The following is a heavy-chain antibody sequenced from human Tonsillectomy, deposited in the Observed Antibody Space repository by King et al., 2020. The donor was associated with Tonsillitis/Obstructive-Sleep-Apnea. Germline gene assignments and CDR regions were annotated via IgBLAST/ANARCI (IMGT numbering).Heavy chain of an antibody. CDR3: ARLGLDIAIQDVFDI. J-gene: IGHJ3*02. Sequence: VQLVQSGAEVKKPGESLKISCKGSGYSFTTYWIGWVRQMPGKGLEWMGIIYPGDSDTRYSPSFQGQVTISTDKSISTAYLQWSSLQASDTAMYYCARLGLDIAIQDVFDIWGQGTMVTVSS. CDR2: IYPGDSDT. V-gene: IGHV5-51*01. D-gene: IGHD2-2*03. CDR1: GYSFTTYW.